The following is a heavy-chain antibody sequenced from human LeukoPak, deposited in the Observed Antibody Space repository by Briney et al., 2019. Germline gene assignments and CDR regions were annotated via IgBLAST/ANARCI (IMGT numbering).Heavy chain of an antibody. CDR1: GFSLSTSGVG. CDR2: IYWNDDR. D-gene: IGHD3-3*01. V-gene: IGHV2-5*01. J-gene: IGHJ5*02. Sequence: SGPTLVNPTQTLTLTCTFSGFSLSTSGVGVGWIRQPPGKALEWLALIYWNDDRRYSPSLKSRLTSTKDTSKNQVVLTMTNMDPVDTATYYCAHRPRTIFGVITSAFDPWSQGTLVTVSS. CDR3: AHRPRTIFGVITSAFDP.